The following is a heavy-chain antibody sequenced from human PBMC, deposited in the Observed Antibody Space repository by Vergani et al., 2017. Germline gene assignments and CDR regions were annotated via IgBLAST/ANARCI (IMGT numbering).Heavy chain of an antibody. D-gene: IGHD2-8*01. J-gene: IGHJ4*02. CDR2: IYHSGSA. CDR3: ECAESFILRCMHWDL. Sequence: QLHLQESGPGLVKPSETLSLTCTVSGGSITSSSYYWGWIRQPPGKGLEWIGNIYHSGSAYYNPSLKSRVTISVDTSKNQFSLELTSVTAADTAIYFCECAESFILRCMHWDLWGQGTLVTVSS. CDR1: GGSITSSSYY. V-gene: IGHV4-39*01.